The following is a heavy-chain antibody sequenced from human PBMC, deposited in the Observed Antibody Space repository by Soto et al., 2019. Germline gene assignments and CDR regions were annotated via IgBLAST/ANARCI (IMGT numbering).Heavy chain of an antibody. D-gene: IGHD6-19*01. J-gene: IGHJ5*02. CDR2: ISYDGSNK. Sequence: QVQLVESGGGVVQPGRSLRLSCGASGFTFSSYAMHWVRQAPGKGLEWVAVISYDGSNKYYADSVKGRFTISRDNSKNTLHLQMNSLRAEDTAVYYCARDRSRLAGNNWFDPWGQGTLVTVSS. CDR3: ARDRSRLAGNNWFDP. CDR1: GFTFSSYA. V-gene: IGHV3-30-3*01.